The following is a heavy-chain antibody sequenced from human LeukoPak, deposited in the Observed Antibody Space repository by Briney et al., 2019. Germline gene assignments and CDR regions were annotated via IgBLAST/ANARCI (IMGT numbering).Heavy chain of an antibody. CDR1: GGSITSDSYY. CDR3: ARLGTYSGNLFDN. V-gene: IGHV4-39*01. D-gene: IGHD5-12*01. Sequence: SETLSPTCTVSGGSITSDSYYWVWVRQPPGKGLEWTGSIKYGGTTFYSSSLQSRITLSMDASKNQFSLRLTSVTAADTAVYYCARLGTYSGNLFDNWGQGTLVTVSS. J-gene: IGHJ4*02. CDR2: IKYGGTT.